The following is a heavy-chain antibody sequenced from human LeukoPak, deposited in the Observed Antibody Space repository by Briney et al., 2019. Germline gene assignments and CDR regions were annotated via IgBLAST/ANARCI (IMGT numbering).Heavy chain of an antibody. J-gene: IGHJ6*04. V-gene: IGHV3-23*01. Sequence: GGSLRLSCAASGFTFSNFAMSWVRQAPGRGLEWVSAISGSGGSTYYADSVKGRFTISRDNSKNTLYLQMNSLRAEDTAVYYCAKGAWGFGYYGMDVWGKGTTVTVSS. D-gene: IGHD3-10*01. CDR3: AKGAWGFGYYGMDV. CDR2: ISGSGGST. CDR1: GFTFSNFA.